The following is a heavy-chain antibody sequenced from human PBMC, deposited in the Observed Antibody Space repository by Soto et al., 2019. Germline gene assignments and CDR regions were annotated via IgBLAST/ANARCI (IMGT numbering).Heavy chain of an antibody. CDR2: ISGSGGSI. Sequence: EVQLLESGGGLVQPGGSLRLSCAASGFTFSNYAMSWVRQGPEKGLEWVSVISGSGGSIFYADSVKGRFTISRDNSKNTLYLHMNNLRAEDTAVYFCGRPGGSSWSWNELWGQGSLVTVSS. CDR3: GRPGGSSWSWNEL. D-gene: IGHD6-13*01. V-gene: IGHV3-23*01. J-gene: IGHJ4*02. CDR1: GFTFSNYA.